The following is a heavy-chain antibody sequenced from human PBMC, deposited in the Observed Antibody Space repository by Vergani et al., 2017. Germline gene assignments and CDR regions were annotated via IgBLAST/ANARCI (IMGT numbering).Heavy chain of an antibody. CDR2: IIPILGIA. V-gene: IGHV1-69*04. CDR3: ARHAGVVAATYNWFDP. D-gene: IGHD2-15*01. Sequence: QVQLVQSGAEVKKPGASVKVSCKASGGTFSSYAISWVRQAPGQGLEWMGRIIPILGIANYAQKFQGRVTITADTDTSTAYMELSSLRSEDTAVYYCARHAGVVAATYNWFDPWGQGTLVTVSS. CDR1: GGTFSSYA. J-gene: IGHJ5*02.